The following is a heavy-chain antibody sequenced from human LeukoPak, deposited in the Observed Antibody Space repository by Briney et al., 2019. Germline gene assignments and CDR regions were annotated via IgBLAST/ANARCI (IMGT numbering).Heavy chain of an antibody. V-gene: IGHV4-34*01. D-gene: IGHD2-8*01. CDR2: INHSGST. CDR1: GGSFSGYH. CDR3: ARGGRCTNGVCYGTFVY. J-gene: IGHJ4*02. Sequence: PSETLSLTCAVYGGSFSGYHWSWIRQPPGKGLEWIGEINHSGSTNYNPSLKSRVTISVDTSKNQFSLKLSSVTAADTAVYYCARGGRCTNGVCYGTFVYWGQGTLVTVSS.